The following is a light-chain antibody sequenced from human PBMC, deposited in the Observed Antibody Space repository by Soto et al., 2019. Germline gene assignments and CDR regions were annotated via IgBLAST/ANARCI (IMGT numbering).Light chain of an antibody. CDR2: EVT. Sequence: QLVLTQPASVSGSPGLSITISCAGTSSDVGSYDLLSWYQQHPNKAPKLIIHEVTKRPSGVPYRFSGSKSGNTASLTISGLQAEDEADYYCCSYAGRTTVIFGGGTQLTVL. CDR1: SSDVGSYDL. V-gene: IGLV2-23*02. J-gene: IGLJ2*01. CDR3: CSYAGRTTVI.